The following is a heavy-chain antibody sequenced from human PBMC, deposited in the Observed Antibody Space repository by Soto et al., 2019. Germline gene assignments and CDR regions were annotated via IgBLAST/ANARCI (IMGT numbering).Heavy chain of an antibody. J-gene: IGHJ4*02. CDR2: INPSGGST. CDR3: ARSQTYYYDSSGYYYYY. D-gene: IGHD3-22*01. CDR1: GYTFTTYY. V-gene: IGHV1-46*01. Sequence: GASVKVSCKASGYTFTTYYMHWVRQAPGQGLEWMGIINPSGGSTSYAQKFQGRVTMTRDTSTSTVYMELSSLRSEDTAVYYCARSQTYYYDSSGYYYYYWGQGTLVTVSS.